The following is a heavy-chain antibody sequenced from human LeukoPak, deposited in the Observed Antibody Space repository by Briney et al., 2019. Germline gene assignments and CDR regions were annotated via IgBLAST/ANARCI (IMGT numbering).Heavy chain of an antibody. CDR1: GFTFSSYT. CDR3: ARDRGAYCGGDCYLGFDY. CDR2: IAGSSGYI. J-gene: IGHJ4*01. V-gene: IGHV3-21*01. Sequence: GGSLRLSCAASGFTFSSYTMNWVRQAPGKGLEWVSSIAGSSGYISYADSVEGRFTISRDNAKKSLYLQMTSLTAEDTAVYYCARDRGAYCGGDCYLGFDYWGRGTLVTVSS. D-gene: IGHD2-21*02.